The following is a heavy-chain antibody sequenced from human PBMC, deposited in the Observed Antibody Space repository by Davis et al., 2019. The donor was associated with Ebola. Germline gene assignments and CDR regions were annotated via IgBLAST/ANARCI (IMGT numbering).Heavy chain of an antibody. D-gene: IGHD3-9*01. Sequence: SVKVSCKASGFTFTSSAVQWVRQARGQRLEWIGWIVVGSGNTNYAQKFQERVTITRDMSTSTAYMELSSLRSEDTAVYYCAAVFYDILTGENWFDPWGQGTLVTVSS. CDR2: IVVGSGNT. V-gene: IGHV1-58*01. J-gene: IGHJ5*02. CDR3: AAVFYDILTGENWFDP. CDR1: GFTFTSSA.